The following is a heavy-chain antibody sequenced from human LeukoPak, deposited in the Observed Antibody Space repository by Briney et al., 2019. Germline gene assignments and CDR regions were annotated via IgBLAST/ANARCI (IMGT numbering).Heavy chain of an antibody. Sequence: PEASVKVSCKASGYTFTGYYMHWVRQAPGQGLEWMGWINPNSGGTNYAQKFQGRVTMTRDTSISTAHMELSRLRSDDTAVYYCARRVGAYSYGYYYYYMDVWGKGTTVTVSS. D-gene: IGHD5-18*01. CDR3: ARRVGAYSYGYYYYYMDV. CDR1: GYTFTGYY. V-gene: IGHV1-2*02. J-gene: IGHJ6*03. CDR2: INPNSGGT.